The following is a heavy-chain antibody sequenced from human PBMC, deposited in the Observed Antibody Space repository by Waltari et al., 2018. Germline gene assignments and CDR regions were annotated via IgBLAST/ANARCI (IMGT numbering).Heavy chain of an antibody. V-gene: IGHV3-11*04. CDR2: ISSSGRTI. CDR1: GYSISSGYY. D-gene: IGHD6-6*01. CDR3: ARDLDEVGYSSSPNFDY. Sequence: QVQLQESGPGLVKPSETLSLTCAVSGYSISSGYYMSWIRQAPGKGLEWVSYISSSGRTIYYADSVKGRFTISRDNAKNSLYLQMNSLRAEDTAVYYCARDLDEVGYSSSPNFDYWGQGTLVTVSS. J-gene: IGHJ4*02.